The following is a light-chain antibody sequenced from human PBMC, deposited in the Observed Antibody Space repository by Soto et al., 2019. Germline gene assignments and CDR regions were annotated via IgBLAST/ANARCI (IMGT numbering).Light chain of an antibody. J-gene: IGKJ1*01. CDR2: GVF. CDR1: QNISTY. V-gene: IGKV3-11*01. CDR3: QQRTNSPPWT. Sequence: EIVLTQSPATLSLSPGEGASLSCRASQNISTYLAWYQQRPGQVPRLLIFGVFKAAPAIPPRFSGSGSGTDFTLCVSGLETDDFATYYCQQRTNSPPWTFGQGTRVELK.